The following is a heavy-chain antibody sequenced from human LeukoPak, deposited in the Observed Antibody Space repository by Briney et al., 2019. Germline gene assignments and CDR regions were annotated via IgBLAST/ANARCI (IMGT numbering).Heavy chain of an antibody. Sequence: GGSLRLSCAASGFTFSSYSMNWVRQAPGKGLEWVSPISSSSSYIYYADSVKGRFTISRDNAKNSLYLQMNSLRAEDTAVYYCASTRLRIAVAGTVFDPWGQGTLVTVSS. D-gene: IGHD6-19*01. CDR1: GFTFSSYS. CDR2: ISSSSSYI. V-gene: IGHV3-21*01. J-gene: IGHJ5*02. CDR3: ASTRLRIAVAGTVFDP.